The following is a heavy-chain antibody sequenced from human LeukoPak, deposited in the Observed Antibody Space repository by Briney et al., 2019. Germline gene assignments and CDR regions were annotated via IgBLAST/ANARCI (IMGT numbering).Heavy chain of an antibody. Sequence: GGSLRLSCAASGFTFSSYSMNWVRQAPGKGLEWVSYISSSSSTIYYGDSVKGRFTVSRDNAKRSLYLQMNSLRPEDTAVYYCASFNYGDFDSWGQGTLVTVSS. CDR3: ASFNYGDFDS. CDR2: ISSSSSTI. D-gene: IGHD4-17*01. CDR1: GFTFSSYS. J-gene: IGHJ4*02. V-gene: IGHV3-48*04.